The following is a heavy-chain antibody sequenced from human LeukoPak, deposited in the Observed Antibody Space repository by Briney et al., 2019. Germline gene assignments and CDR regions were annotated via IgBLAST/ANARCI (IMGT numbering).Heavy chain of an antibody. CDR2: ISSSSSYI. V-gene: IGHV3-21*01. D-gene: IGHD3-10*01. CDR1: GFTFSSYS. J-gene: IGHJ4*02. Sequence: GKSLRLSCAASGFTFSSYSMNWVRQAPGKGLEWVSSISSSSSYIYYADSVKGRFTISRDNAKNSLYLQMDSLRAEDTAVYYCARDRSGSGSYYGYWGQGTLVTVSS. CDR3: ARDRSGSGSYYGY.